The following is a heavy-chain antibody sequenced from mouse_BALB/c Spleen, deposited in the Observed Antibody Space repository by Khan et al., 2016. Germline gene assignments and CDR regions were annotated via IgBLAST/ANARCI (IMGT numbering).Heavy chain of an antibody. D-gene: IGHD1-1*01. CDR3: ARAWNYWYLAN. J-gene: IGHJ3*01. CDR2: INPESSTI. V-gene: IGHV4-1*02. Sequence: EVKLEESGGGLVQPGGSLKLSCAASGFDFSRYWMSWVRQAPGKGLEWIGEINPESSTINYTPFLKDKFIISRDNARKTLFLQMSKVRSEDTTLYGCARAWNYWYLANWGQGTLVTVSA. CDR1: GFDFSRYW.